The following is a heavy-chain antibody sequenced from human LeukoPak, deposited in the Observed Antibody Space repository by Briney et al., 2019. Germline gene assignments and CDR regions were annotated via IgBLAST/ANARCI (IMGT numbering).Heavy chain of an antibody. CDR1: GFTFSSYA. D-gene: IGHD3-9*01. CDR3: ARDGKEISYYDILTGYSEYYFDY. CDR2: ISYDGSNK. J-gene: IGHJ4*02. Sequence: PGRSLRLSCAASGFTFSSYAMHWVRQAPGKGLKWVAVISYDGSNKYYADSVKGRFTISRDNSKNTLYLQMNSLGADDTAVYYCARDGKEISYYDILTGYSEYYFDYWGQGNRVSVSS. V-gene: IGHV3-30*04.